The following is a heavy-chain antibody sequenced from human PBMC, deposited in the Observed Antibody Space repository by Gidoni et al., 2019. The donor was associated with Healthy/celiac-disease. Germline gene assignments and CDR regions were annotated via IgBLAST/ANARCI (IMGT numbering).Heavy chain of an antibody. Sequence: EVQLVQSGAEVKKRGESLKISCKGSGYSFTSYWIGWVRQMPGKGLEWMGIIYPGDSDTRYSPSFQGQVTISADKSISTAYLQWSSLKASDTAMYYCARHGRGLGYCSGGSCYLRMMDVWGQGTTVTVSS. CDR2: IYPGDSDT. D-gene: IGHD2-15*01. CDR3: ARHGRGLGYCSGGSCYLRMMDV. J-gene: IGHJ6*02. CDR1: GYSFTSYW. V-gene: IGHV5-51*01.